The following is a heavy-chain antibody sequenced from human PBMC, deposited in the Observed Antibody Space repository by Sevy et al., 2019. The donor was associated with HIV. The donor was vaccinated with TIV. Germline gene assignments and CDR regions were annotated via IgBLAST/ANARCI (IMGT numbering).Heavy chain of an antibody. V-gene: IGHV3-33*01. CDR2: IWYDGSNK. Sequence: GGSLRLSCAASGFTFSSYGMHWVRQAPGKGLEWVAVIWYDGSNKYYADSVKGRFTISRDNSKNTLYLQMNSLRAEDTAVYYCARDEFYDILTGYYRSYYGMDVWSQGTTVTVSS. CDR1: GFTFSSYG. CDR3: ARDEFYDILTGYYRSYYGMDV. J-gene: IGHJ6*02. D-gene: IGHD3-9*01.